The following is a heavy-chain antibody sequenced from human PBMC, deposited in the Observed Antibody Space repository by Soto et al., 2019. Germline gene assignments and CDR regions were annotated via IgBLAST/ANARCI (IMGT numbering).Heavy chain of an antibody. CDR3: AKGGQSYDY. Sequence: GGSLRLSCAASGFTFSNYAMSWVRQAPGKGLEWVSAISASVGSAYYTDSVKGRFTISRDNSKNTLYLQMNSLRAEDTAVYYCAKGGQSYDYWGQGTLVTVSS. D-gene: IGHD3-10*01. CDR1: GFTFSNYA. J-gene: IGHJ4*02. CDR2: ISASVGSA. V-gene: IGHV3-23*01.